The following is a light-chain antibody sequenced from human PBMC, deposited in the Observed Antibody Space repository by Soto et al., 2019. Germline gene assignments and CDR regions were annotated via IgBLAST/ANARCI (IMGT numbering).Light chain of an antibody. V-gene: IGKV3-11*01. J-gene: IGKJ5*01. CDR2: DTS. Sequence: EIVLTQSPGTLSLSPGARVTLSCRASQSVGSYLAWFRQTPGQAPRLLIYDTSIRATGIPARFSGSGSGTDFTLTISSLEAEDFAVYYCQQRSNWPTFGQGTRLEI. CDR1: QSVGSY. CDR3: QQRSNWPT.